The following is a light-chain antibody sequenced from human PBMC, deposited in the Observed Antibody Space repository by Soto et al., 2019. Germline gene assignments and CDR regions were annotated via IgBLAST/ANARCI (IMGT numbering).Light chain of an antibody. Sequence: EIVMTQSPATLSVSPGERATLSCRAGQSVSSTLAWYQPKPGQAPRLLIYGASTRATGIPARFSGSGSGTHFTLTISSLQPEDFATYHCQQSYSTPPTFGGGTKVDIK. CDR1: QSVSST. J-gene: IGKJ4*01. V-gene: IGKV3-15*01. CDR3: QQSYSTPPT. CDR2: GAS.